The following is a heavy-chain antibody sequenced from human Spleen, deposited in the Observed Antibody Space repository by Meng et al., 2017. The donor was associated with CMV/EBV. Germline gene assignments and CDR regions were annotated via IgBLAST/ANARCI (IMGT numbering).Heavy chain of an antibody. CDR3: VRDREGSSGYYYDY. V-gene: IGHV1-2*02. J-gene: IGHJ4*02. Sequence: QVQLVQSGAEVKKPGASGKVSCQASGYTFTGYYMHWVRQAPGQGLEWMGWINPNSGGTNYAQKFQGRVTMTRDTSISTAYMELSRLRSDDTAVYYCVRDREGSSGYYYDYWGQGTLVTVSS. D-gene: IGHD3-22*01. CDR2: INPNSGGT. CDR1: GYTFTGYY.